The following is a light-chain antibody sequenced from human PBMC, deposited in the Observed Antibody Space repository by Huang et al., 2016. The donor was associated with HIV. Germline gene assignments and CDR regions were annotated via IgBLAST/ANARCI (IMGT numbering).Light chain of an antibody. J-gene: IGKJ1*01. CDR1: QSVTTY. Sequence: DIHMTQSPSSLPASVGDRVTITCRASQSVTTYLNWYQHKPGKAPTLLMYGTSTLHSGVPSRFRGSGSGTHFTLTITSLRPEDFATYYCQQTHTTPWTFGPGTKVEIK. CDR3: QQTHTTPWT. CDR2: GTS. V-gene: IGKV1-39*01.